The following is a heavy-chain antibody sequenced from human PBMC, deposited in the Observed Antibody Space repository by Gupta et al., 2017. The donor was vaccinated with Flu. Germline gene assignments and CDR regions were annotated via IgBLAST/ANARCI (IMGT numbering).Heavy chain of an antibody. J-gene: IGHJ6*02. V-gene: IGHV3-30*18. Sequence: GMHWVRQAPGKGLEWVAVGSYEGSSKYYAASVKGRFTISRDNSKNTVYLQMNSLRAEDTAVYYCAKYVVAFYYYGLDGWGQGTTVIVSS. CDR3: AKYVVAFYYYGLDG. CDR1: G. CDR2: GSYEGSSK. D-gene: IGHD2-15*01.